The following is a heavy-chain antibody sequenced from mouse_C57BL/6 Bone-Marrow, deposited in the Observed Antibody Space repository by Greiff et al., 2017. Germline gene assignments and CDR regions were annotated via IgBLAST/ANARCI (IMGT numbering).Heavy chain of an antibody. CDR1: GFSLTSYG. V-gene: IGHV2-5*01. CDR3: ATSYCAMDY. CDR2: IWRGGST. J-gene: IGHJ4*01. D-gene: IGHD1-1*01. Sequence: VQLQQSGPGLVQPSQSLSITCTVSGFSLTSYGVHWVRQSPGKGLEWLGVIWRGGSTDYNAAFMSRLSITKDNSKSQVFCKMNSLQADDTAVYYWATSYCAMDYWGQGTSVTVSS.